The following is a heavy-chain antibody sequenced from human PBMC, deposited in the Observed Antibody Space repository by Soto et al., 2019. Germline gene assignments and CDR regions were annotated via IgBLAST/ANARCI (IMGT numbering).Heavy chain of an antibody. J-gene: IGHJ4*02. V-gene: IGHV4-4*07. Sequence: KLPETLSLTCTVSGGSISSYYWSWIRQPAGKGLEWIGRIYTSGSTNYNPSLKSRVTMSVDTSKNQFSLKLSSVTAADTAVYYCARDHIAAAGTSYFDYWGQGTLVTVSS. D-gene: IGHD6-13*01. CDR2: IYTSGST. CDR1: GGSISSYY. CDR3: ARDHIAAAGTSYFDY.